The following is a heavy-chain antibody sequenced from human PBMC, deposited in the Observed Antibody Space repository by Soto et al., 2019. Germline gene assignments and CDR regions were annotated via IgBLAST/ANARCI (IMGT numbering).Heavy chain of an antibody. CDR1: GFTFSSYW. CDR3: AREQYYDFWSGYYLPLGGTHYYYYGMDV. V-gene: IGHV3-7*01. CDR2: IKQDGSEK. J-gene: IGHJ6*02. D-gene: IGHD3-3*01. Sequence: QPGGSLRLSCAASGFTFSSYWMSWVRQAPGKGLEWVANIKQDGSEKYYVDSVKGRFTISRDNAKNSLYLQMNSLRAEDTAVYYCAREQYYDFWSGYYLPLGGTHYYYYGMDVWGQGTTVTVSS.